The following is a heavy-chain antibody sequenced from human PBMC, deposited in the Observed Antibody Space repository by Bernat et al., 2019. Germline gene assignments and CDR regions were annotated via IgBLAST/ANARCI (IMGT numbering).Heavy chain of an antibody. Sequence: QITLKESGPTLVKPTQTLTLTCSFSGFSLMTDGVGVGWIRQPPGKALEWLALIYWDDDKRYSPSLKSRLTITKDASKNQVVLTVTYMDPVDTATYYCARRLRYYFDGRGYYYEDFWGQGTQVTVSS. CDR3: ARRLRYYFDGRGYYYEDF. CDR1: GFSLMTDGVG. V-gene: IGHV2-5*02. D-gene: IGHD3-22*01. J-gene: IGHJ4*02. CDR2: IYWDDDK.